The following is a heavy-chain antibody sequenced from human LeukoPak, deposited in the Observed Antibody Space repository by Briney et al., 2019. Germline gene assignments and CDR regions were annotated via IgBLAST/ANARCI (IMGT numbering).Heavy chain of an antibody. Sequence: PSETLSLTCTVSGGSISSSSYYWGWIRQPPGKGLEWIGSIYYSGSTYYNPSLKSRVTISVDTSKNQFSLKLSSVTAADTAVYYCARHGVVITTLNFDYWGQGTLVTVSS. CDR3: ARHGVVITTLNFDY. CDR1: GGSISSSSYY. CDR2: IYYSGST. D-gene: IGHD3-22*01. V-gene: IGHV4-39*01. J-gene: IGHJ4*02.